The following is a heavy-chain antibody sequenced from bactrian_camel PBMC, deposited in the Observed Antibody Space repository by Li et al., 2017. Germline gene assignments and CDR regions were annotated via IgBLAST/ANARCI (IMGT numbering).Heavy chain of an antibody. D-gene: IGHD4*01. Sequence: HVQLVESGGGSVKPGGSLRLSCKASGYRVKSGCMGYFRQIAGKEREVVAATGPSNTWYADSVKGRFTLSKDGDKDTQYLQMNSLKFEDTAVYYCGADPYTCRYSDRINYNHRGQGTQVTVS. CDR1: GYRVKSGC. J-gene: IGHJ4*01. CDR3: GADPYTCRYSDRINYNH. V-gene: IGHV3S54*01. CDR2: TGPSNT.